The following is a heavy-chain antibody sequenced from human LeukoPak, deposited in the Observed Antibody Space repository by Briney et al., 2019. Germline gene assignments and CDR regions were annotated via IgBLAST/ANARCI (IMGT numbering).Heavy chain of an antibody. Sequence: PSETLSLTCAVSGYSISSGYYWGWIRQPPGKGLEWIGSIYHSGSTYYNPSLKSRVTISVDTSKNQFSLKLSSVTAADTAVYYCASSYGLLFGYWGQGTLVTVSS. CDR1: GYSISSGYY. V-gene: IGHV4-38-2*01. CDR3: ASSYGLLFGY. J-gene: IGHJ4*02. CDR2: IYHSGST. D-gene: IGHD5-18*01.